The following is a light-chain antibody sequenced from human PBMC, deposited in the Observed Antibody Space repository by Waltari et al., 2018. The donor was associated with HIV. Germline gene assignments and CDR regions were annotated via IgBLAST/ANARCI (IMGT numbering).Light chain of an antibody. CDR3: GTWESSLRAAV. CDR2: DNN. J-gene: IGLJ7*02. CDR1: SSNIGKNY. V-gene: IGLV1-51*01. Sequence: QSVLTQPPSVSAAPGQRVTISCSGSSSNIGKNYVSWYQQLPGTAPKLLIYDNNKRPSGCPDRLSGSKSGTSATLGITGLQTGDEADYYGGTWESSLRAAVFGGGTQLTAL.